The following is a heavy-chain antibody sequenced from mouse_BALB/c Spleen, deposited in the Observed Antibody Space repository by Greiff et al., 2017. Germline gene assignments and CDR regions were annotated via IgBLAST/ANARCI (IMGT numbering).Heavy chain of an antibody. J-gene: IGHJ1*01. Sequence: VKLMESGPGLVQPSQSLSITCTVSGFSLTSYGVHWVRQSPGKGLEWLGVIWSGGSTDYNAAFISRLSISKDNSKSQVFFKMNSLQANDTAIYYCARLRVLRSLTDFDVWGAGTTVTVSS. CDR2: IWSGGST. CDR3: ARLRVLRSLTDFDV. V-gene: IGHV2-2*02. CDR1: GFSLTSYG. D-gene: IGHD1-1*01.